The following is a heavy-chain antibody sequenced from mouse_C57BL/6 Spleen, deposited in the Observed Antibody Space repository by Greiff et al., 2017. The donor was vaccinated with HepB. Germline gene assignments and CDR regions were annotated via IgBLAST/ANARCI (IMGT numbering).Heavy chain of an antibody. CDR1: GFTFSDYG. CDR2: ISSGSSTI. J-gene: IGHJ4*01. CDR3: ARHYGSSYDAMDY. Sequence: EVQLVESGGGLVKPGGSLKLSCAASGFTFSDYGMHWVRQAPEKGLEWVAYISSGSSTIYYADTVNGRFTISRDNAKNTLFLQMTSLRSEDTAMYYCARHYGSSYDAMDYWGQGTSVTVSS. D-gene: IGHD1-1*01. V-gene: IGHV5-17*01.